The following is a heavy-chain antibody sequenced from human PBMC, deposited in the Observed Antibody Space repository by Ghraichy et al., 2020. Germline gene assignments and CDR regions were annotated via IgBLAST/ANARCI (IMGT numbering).Heavy chain of an antibody. J-gene: IGHJ4*02. CDR1: GDSVSSNSVA. CDR3: ARRYCSSTSCYIFDY. CDR2: TYCRSNCYN. Sequence: SQTLSLTCAISGDSVSSNSVAWNWIRQSPSRGLEWLGRTYCRSNCYNDYAVSVKSRITINPDTSKNQFSLQLNSVTPEDTAVYYCARRYCSSTSCYIFDYWGQGTLVTVSS. D-gene: IGHD2-2*02. V-gene: IGHV6-1*01.